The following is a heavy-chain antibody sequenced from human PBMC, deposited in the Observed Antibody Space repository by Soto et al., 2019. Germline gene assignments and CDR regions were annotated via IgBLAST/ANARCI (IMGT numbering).Heavy chain of an antibody. Sequence: LRVSFAASGFTFSSYDMHWVRQATGKGLEWVSAIGTAGDTYYPGSVKGRFTISRENAKNSLYLQMNSLRAGDTAVYYCARLGSSSYYYGMDVWGQGTTVTVSS. CDR2: IGTAGDT. V-gene: IGHV3-13*01. CDR1: GFTFSSYD. D-gene: IGHD6-13*01. J-gene: IGHJ6*02. CDR3: ARLGSSSYYYGMDV.